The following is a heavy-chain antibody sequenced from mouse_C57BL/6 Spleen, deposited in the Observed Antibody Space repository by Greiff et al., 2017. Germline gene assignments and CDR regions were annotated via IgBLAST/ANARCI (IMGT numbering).Heavy chain of an antibody. J-gene: IGHJ2*01. CDR1: GFNIKDYY. CDR2: VDPNSGGT. V-gene: IGHV1-72*01. D-gene: IGHD1-1*01. Sequence: VQLQQSGAELVKPGASVKLSCTASGFNIKDYYMHWVQQRTEQGLEWIGRVDPNSGGTKYNEKFKSKATLTVDKPSSTAYMQLSSLTSEDAAVYYCVRRDYSRDYFDYWGQGTTLTVSS. CDR3: VRRDYSRDYFDY.